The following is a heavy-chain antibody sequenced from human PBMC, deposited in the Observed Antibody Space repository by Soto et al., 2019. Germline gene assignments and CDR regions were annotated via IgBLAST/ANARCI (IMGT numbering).Heavy chain of an antibody. D-gene: IGHD3-3*01. Sequence: GGSLRLSCAASGFTFSNAWMSWVRQAPGKGLEWVGRIKSKTDGGTTGYAAPVKGRFTISRDDSKNTLYLQMNSLKTEDTAVYYCTTDYDDFWSGYRGWGQGTLVTVSS. CDR2: IKSKTDGGTT. CDR1: GFTFSNAW. J-gene: IGHJ4*02. CDR3: TTDYDDFWSGYRG. V-gene: IGHV3-15*01.